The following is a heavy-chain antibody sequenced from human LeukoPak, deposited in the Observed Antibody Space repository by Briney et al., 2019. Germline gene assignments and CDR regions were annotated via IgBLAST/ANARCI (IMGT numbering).Heavy chain of an antibody. D-gene: IGHD2-8*01. V-gene: IGHV3-74*01. CDR3: ARAGLYAVSGLDY. J-gene: IGHJ4*02. CDR2: INSDGSST. Sequence: GGSLRLSCAASGFTFSSYWMHWVRQAPGKGLVWVSRINSDGSSTSYADSVKGRFTISRDSAKNSLYLQMNSLRAEDTAVYYCARAGLYAVSGLDYWGQGTLVTVSS. CDR1: GFTFSSYW.